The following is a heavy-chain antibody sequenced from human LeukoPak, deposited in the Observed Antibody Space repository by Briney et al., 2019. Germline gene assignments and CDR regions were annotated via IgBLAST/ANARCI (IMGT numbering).Heavy chain of an antibody. CDR2: IYSGGST. V-gene: IGHV3-53*01. D-gene: IGHD5/OR15-5a*01. CDR1: GFTVSSNY. CDR3: ARARGFYASFDY. J-gene: IGHJ4*02. Sequence: GGSLRLSCAASGFTVSSNYMSWVRQAPGKGLEWVSVIYSGGSTYYADSVKGRFTISRDNSKNTLYLQMNSLRAEDTAVYYCARARGFYASFDYWGQGTLVTVSS.